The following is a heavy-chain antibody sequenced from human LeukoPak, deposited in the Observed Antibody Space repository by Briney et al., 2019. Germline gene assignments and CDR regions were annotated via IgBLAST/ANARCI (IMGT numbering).Heavy chain of an antibody. J-gene: IGHJ4*02. CDR2: IIPIFGTA. CDR3: ARDYKGRIAAADSV. V-gene: IGHV1-69*05. D-gene: IGHD6-13*01. Sequence: SVKVSCKASGGTFSSYAISWVRQAPGQGLEWMGRIIPIFGTANYAQKFQGRVTITTDESTSTAYMELSSLSSEDTAVYYCARDYKGRIAAADSVWGQGTLVTVSS. CDR1: GGTFSSYA.